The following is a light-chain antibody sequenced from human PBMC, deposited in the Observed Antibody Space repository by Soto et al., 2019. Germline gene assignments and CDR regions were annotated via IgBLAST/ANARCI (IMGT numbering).Light chain of an antibody. CDR1: QAVSTW. J-gene: IGKJ4*01. CDR3: QQGASFPRT. Sequence: DIQMTQSPSSVSASVGDTVTITCRASQAVSTWLAWYQQKPGDAPKLLIYAASTLQSGIPSRFSGSGSGTDFTLTIRSLQPEDFATYCCQQGASFPRTFGGGTKVEIK. V-gene: IGKV1-12*01. CDR2: AAS.